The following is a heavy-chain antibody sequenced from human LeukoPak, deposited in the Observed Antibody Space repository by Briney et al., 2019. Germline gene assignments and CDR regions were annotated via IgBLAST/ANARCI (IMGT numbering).Heavy chain of an antibody. CDR2: MYTDGST. CDR3: ATYDQKLAFDN. D-gene: IGHD3-3*01. CDR1: GGSMSSHY. V-gene: IGHV4-4*07. J-gene: IGHJ4*02. Sequence: PSETLSLTCIVSGGSMSSHYWSWIRQPAGKGLEWIGRMYTDGSTNYNPFLNSRVTMSVDTSKKHFSLRLNSVTAADTAVYYCATYDQKLAFDNWGQGTLVTVSS.